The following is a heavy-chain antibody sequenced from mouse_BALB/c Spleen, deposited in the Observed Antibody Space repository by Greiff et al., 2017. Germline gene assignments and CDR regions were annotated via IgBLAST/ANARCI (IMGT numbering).Heavy chain of an antibody. CDR3: ARVDDYDYAY. V-gene: IGHV1-54*01. CDR2: INPGSGGT. CDR1: GYAFTNYL. Sequence: QVQLKQSGAELVRPGTSVKVSCKASGYAFTNYLIEWVKQRPGQGLEWIGVINPGSGGTNYNEKFKGKATLTADKSSSTAYMQLSSLTSDDSAVYFCARVDDYDYAYWGQGTLVTVSA. D-gene: IGHD2-4*01. J-gene: IGHJ3*01.